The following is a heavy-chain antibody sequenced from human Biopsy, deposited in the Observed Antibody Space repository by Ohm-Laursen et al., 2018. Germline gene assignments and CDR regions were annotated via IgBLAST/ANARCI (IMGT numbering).Heavy chain of an antibody. V-gene: IGHV4-59*01. CDR1: GGSISSDY. Sequence: SETLSLTCTVSGGSISSDYWSWIRQTPGKRLEWIGYIYYSGSTNYNPSLKSRVTISVDTSKNQFSLRLNSVTAADTAVYYCVRATNSTGWPYYYFYGMDVWGQGTTVTVSS. J-gene: IGHJ6*02. CDR2: IYYSGST. CDR3: VRATNSTGWPYYYFYGMDV. D-gene: IGHD2/OR15-2a*01.